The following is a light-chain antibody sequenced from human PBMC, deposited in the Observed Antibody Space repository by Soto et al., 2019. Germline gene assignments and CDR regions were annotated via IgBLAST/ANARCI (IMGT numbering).Light chain of an antibody. Sequence: QSVLTQPPSASGSPGQSVSISCAGTSSDVGGYNFVSWYQQHPGKAPKLMIYEVTKRPSGVPERFSGSKSGNTASLTVSGLQSEDEADYYCSSYAGDNVVFGGGTKVTVL. CDR2: EVT. CDR3: SSYAGDNVV. J-gene: IGLJ2*01. V-gene: IGLV2-8*01. CDR1: SSDVGGYNF.